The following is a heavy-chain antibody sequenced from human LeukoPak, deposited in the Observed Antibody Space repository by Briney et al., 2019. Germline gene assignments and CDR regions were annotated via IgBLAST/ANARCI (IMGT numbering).Heavy chain of an antibody. J-gene: IGHJ4*02. Sequence: PSETLSLTCTVSGGSISSYFWSWIRQPAGKGLEWIGRIYSTGTTDYNPSLKSRVTMSVDTSKNQFSLKLSSVTAADTAVYYCARDRGLGVYWGQRTLVTVSS. CDR3: ARDRGLGVY. D-gene: IGHD3-10*01. CDR1: GGSISSYF. CDR2: IYSTGTT. V-gene: IGHV4-4*07.